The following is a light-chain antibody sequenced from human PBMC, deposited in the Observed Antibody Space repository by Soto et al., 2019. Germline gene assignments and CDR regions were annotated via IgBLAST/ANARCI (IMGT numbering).Light chain of an antibody. CDR3: QQYENSVMYT. CDR1: QSVRSSF. Sequence: EIVLTQSPATLSLSPGERATLSCRASQSVRSSFFAWYQQKPGQAPSLLIYDVSIKATGIPDRFSGSGSGTDFTVNINRLEPEDFAVYYCQQYENSVMYTFGQGTKLEIK. CDR2: DVS. V-gene: IGKV3-20*01. J-gene: IGKJ2*01.